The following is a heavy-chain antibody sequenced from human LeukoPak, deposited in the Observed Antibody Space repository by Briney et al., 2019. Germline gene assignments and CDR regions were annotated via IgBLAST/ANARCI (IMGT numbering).Heavy chain of an antibody. CDR1: GDIFNRYG. CDR2: VIPLLGTA. Sequence: SVRVSCKASGDIFNRYGFSWVRQAPGQGLERMGRVIPLLGTADYAQKFQDRVTITADTSATTAYMELRSLRSEDTALYFCARDGDDDILTGYFNYWGQGTLVTVSS. CDR3: ARDGDDDILTGYFNY. J-gene: IGHJ4*02. V-gene: IGHV1-69*04. D-gene: IGHD3-9*01.